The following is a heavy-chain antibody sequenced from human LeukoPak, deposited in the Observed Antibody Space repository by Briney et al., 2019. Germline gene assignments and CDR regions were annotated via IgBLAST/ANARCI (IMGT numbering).Heavy chain of an antibody. CDR2: IYYSGST. D-gene: IGHD6-13*01. CDR1: GGSISSYY. CDR3: ASSEGSSSWYWDPYGYGMDV. V-gene: IGHV4-59*01. Sequence: SETLSLTCTVSGGSISSYYWSWIRQPPGKGLEWIGYIYYSGSTNYNPSLKSRVTISVDTSKNQFSLKLSSVTAADTAVYYCASSEGSSSWYWDPYGYGMDVWGQGTTVTVSS. J-gene: IGHJ6*02.